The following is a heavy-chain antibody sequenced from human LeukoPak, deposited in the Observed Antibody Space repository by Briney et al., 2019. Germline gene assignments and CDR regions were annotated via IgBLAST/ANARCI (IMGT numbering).Heavy chain of an antibody. CDR1: GFTFSSYS. J-gene: IGHJ4*02. CDR3: ARDQGGSGGN. Sequence: GGYLRFSCAAYGFTFSSYSMHWVRQAPWKGLEWVSSISSSGTYISYADSVKGRFTISTDNAKNSVHLQMNSLRAEDTAVYYCARDQGGSGGNWGQGTLVTVSS. V-gene: IGHV3-21*01. CDR2: ISSSGTYI. D-gene: IGHD3-10*01.